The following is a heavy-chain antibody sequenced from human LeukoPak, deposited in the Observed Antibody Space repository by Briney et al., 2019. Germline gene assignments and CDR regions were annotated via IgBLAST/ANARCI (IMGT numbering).Heavy chain of an antibody. D-gene: IGHD2-2*02. CDR3: ARTMGKRYCSSTSCYSGAFDI. J-gene: IGHJ3*02. Sequence: ASVKVSCKASGYTFTGYYMHWVRQAPGQGLEWMGWINPNSGGTNYAQKFQGRVTMTRDTSISTAYMELSRLRSDDTAVYYCARTMGKRYCSSTSCYSGAFDIWGQGTMVTVSS. CDR1: GYTFTGYY. V-gene: IGHV1-2*02. CDR2: INPNSGGT.